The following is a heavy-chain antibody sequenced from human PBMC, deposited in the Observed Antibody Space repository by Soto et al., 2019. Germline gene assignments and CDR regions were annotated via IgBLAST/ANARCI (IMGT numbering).Heavy chain of an antibody. V-gene: IGHV3-30-3*01. D-gene: IGHD4-17*01. J-gene: IGHJ4*02. Sequence: GSLRLSCAASGFTFSSYALHWVRQAPGKGLEWVTFMSFDGSNKYYADSVKGRFTISRDNSKNTLYLQMNSLRAEDTAVYYCARGTYYGGNDYFDYWGQGTLVTVSS. CDR1: GFTFSSYA. CDR2: MSFDGSNK. CDR3: ARGTYYGGNDYFDY.